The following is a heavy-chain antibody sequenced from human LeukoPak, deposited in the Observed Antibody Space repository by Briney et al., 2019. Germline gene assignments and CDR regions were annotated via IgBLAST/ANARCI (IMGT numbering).Heavy chain of an antibody. CDR2: TSSSSSST. V-gene: IGHV3-48*02. CDR1: GFTFSSYS. Sequence: PGGSLRLSCAASGFTFSSYSMNWVRQAPGKGLEWVSYTSSSSSSTYYADSVKGRFTISRDNAKNSLYLQMNSLRDEDTAVYYCARGRPVLLWFGEPSNWFDPWGQGTLVTVSS. J-gene: IGHJ5*02. CDR3: ARGRPVLLWFGEPSNWFDP. D-gene: IGHD3-10*01.